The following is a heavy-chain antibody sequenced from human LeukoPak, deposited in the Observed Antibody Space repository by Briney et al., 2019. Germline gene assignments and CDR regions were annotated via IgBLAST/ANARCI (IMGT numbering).Heavy chain of an antibody. CDR3: ASRHCSGGGCYFAGADPFDY. Sequence: GGSLRLSCAASGFTFSTYCMHWVRQAPGKGPMWVSRICPDGTVTNYADSVKARFIISRDNARNTVYLQMNSLRVEDTAVYYCASRHCSGGGCYFAGADPFDYWGQGILVTVSS. CDR1: GFTFSTYC. CDR2: ICPDGTVT. J-gene: IGHJ4*02. D-gene: IGHD2-15*01. V-gene: IGHV3-74*01.